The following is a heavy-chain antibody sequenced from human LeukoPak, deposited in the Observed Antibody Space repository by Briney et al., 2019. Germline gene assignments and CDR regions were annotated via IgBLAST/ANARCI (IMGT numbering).Heavy chain of an antibody. CDR1: GFTFSSYG. D-gene: IGHD1-7*01. V-gene: IGHV3-33*01. J-gene: IGHJ4*02. CDR2: IWYDGSNK. CDR3: ARERNWNYAFDY. Sequence: GGSLRLSCAASGFTFSSYGMHWVRQAPGKGLERVAVIWYDGSNKYYADSVKGRFTISRDNSKNTLYLQMNSLRAEDTAVYYCARERNWNYAFDYWGQGTLVTVSS.